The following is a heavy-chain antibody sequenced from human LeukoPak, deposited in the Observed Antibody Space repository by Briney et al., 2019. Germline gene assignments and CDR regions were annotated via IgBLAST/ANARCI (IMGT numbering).Heavy chain of an antibody. D-gene: IGHD3-22*01. CDR3: ASGGDSSGYYYEYFDY. Sequence: GASVKVSCKASGYTFTSYDINWVRQATGQGLEWMGGIIPIFGTANYAQKFQGRVTITADKSTSTAYMELSSLRSEDTAVYYCASGGDSSGYYYEYFDYWGQGTLVTVSS. V-gene: IGHV1-69*06. CDR2: IIPIFGTA. CDR1: GYTFTSYD. J-gene: IGHJ4*02.